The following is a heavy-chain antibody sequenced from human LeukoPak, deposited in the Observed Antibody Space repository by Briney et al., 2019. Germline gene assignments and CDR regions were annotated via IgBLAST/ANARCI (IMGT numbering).Heavy chain of an antibody. V-gene: IGHV1-69*13. D-gene: IGHD5-18*01. CDR1: EGTFSSYA. CDR3: ARGYLVDTAMATGFDP. Sequence: SVKVSCKASEGTFSSYAIGWVRQAPGQGLEWMGGIIPIFGTANYAQKFQGRVTITADESTSTAYMELSRLRSDDTAVYYCARGYLVDTAMATGFDPWGQGTLVTVSS. CDR2: IIPIFGTA. J-gene: IGHJ5*02.